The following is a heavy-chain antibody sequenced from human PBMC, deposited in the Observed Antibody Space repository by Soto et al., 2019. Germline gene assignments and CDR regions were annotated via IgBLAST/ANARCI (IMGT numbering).Heavy chain of an antibody. CDR3: ARGGPSVTPSYFYYMDV. Sequence: ELQLVESGGGLVQPGGSLRLSCAGSGFILTNYDMHWVRQAPGKGLECVSSIGAAGYTYYGVSVKGRFTISRENAKNSLYRQINNLRSGDTAVYFCARGGPSVTPSYFYYMDVWGKGTSVTVSS. V-gene: IGHV3-13*01. D-gene: IGHD4-17*01. CDR2: IGAAGYT. J-gene: IGHJ6*03. CDR1: GFILTNYD.